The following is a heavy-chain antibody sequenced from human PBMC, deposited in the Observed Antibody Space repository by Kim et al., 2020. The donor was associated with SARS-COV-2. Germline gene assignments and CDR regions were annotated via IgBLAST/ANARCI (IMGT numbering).Heavy chain of an antibody. CDR2: IYTSGST. V-gene: IGHV4-4*07. D-gene: IGHD2-8*01. CDR3: AREERTNGEDEGIMAPHAEYFQH. CDR1: GGSISSYY. J-gene: IGHJ1*01. Sequence: SETLSLTCTVSGGSISSYYWSWIRQPAGKGLEWIGRIYTSGSTNYNPSLKSRVTMSVDTSKNQFSLKLSSVTAADTAVYYCAREERTNGEDEGIMAPHAEYFQHWGQGTLVTVSS.